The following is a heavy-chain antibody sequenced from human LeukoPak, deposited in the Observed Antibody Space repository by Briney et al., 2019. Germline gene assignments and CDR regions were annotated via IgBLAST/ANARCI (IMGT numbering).Heavy chain of an antibody. CDR1: GYPFIGYY. D-gene: IGHD3-22*01. V-gene: IGHV1-2*02. CDR2: IDPNSGGT. J-gene: IGHJ3*01. CDR3: SRAHNYYDSSGYPIDAFDL. Sequence: VASVKVSCKASGYPFIGYYIHWVRQAPGQGLEWMGWIDPNSGGTNFVHNFQGRVTMTRDTSITTAYMELSSLRSDDTAVYYCSRAHNYYDSSGYPIDAFDLWGQGTPVTVSS.